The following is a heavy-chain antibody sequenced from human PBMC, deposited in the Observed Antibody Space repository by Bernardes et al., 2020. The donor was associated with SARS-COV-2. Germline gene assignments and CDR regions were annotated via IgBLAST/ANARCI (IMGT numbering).Heavy chain of an antibody. CDR3: ARDRDTHCSSTSCYLDY. V-gene: IGHV3-30*04. CDR2: ISYDGSNK. D-gene: IGHD2-2*01. Sequence: GGSLRLSCAASGFTFSSYAMHWVRQAPGKGLEWVAVISYDGSNKYYADSVKGRFTISRDNSKNTLYLQMNSLRAEDTAVYYCARDRDTHCSSTSCYLDYWGQGTLVTVSS. J-gene: IGHJ4*02. CDR1: GFTFSSYA.